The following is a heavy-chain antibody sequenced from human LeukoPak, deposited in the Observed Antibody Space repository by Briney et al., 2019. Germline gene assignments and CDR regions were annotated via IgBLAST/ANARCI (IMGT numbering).Heavy chain of an antibody. CDR2: INQDGSDK. Sequence: PGGSLRHAPVQPGDSSSDATGCTGCQAPVKGLEWVANINQDGSDKYYVDSVKGRFTISRDNAKNSRYLQMNSLRAGVWIVVYEERDKNRVSEVFDIWGQGTRVTVSS. J-gene: IGHJ3*02. CDR1: DSSSDATG. CDR3: ERDKNRVSEVFDI. D-gene: IGHD2-15*01. V-gene: IGHV3-7*01.